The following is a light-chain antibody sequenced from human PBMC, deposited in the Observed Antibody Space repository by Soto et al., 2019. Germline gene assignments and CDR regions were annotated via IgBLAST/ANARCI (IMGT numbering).Light chain of an antibody. J-gene: IGKJ1*01. V-gene: IGKV1-39*01. CDR1: QTINTY. Sequence: DIQMTQSPSSLSASVGDRVTITCRASQTINTYLNWYQQKPGKAPSLLIYTSSNLQSGVPSRFSGSGSGTDFTLNISSLQPEDSATYYCHQSYSFPRTFGQGTKVEFK. CDR2: TSS. CDR3: HQSYSFPRT.